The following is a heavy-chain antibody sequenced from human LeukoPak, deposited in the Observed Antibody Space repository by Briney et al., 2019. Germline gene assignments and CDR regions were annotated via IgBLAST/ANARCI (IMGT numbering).Heavy chain of an antibody. J-gene: IGHJ4*02. V-gene: IGHV3-23*01. CDR2: ISGSGGST. D-gene: IGHD3-22*01. Sequence: GGSLRLSCAASGFTFSSYAMSWVRQAPGKGLEWVSAISGSGGSTYYADSVKGRFTISRDNAKNSLYLQMNSLRAEDTAVYYCASMGYYYDSSGYYRYWGQGTLVTVSS. CDR3: ASMGYYYDSSGYYRY. CDR1: GFTFSSYA.